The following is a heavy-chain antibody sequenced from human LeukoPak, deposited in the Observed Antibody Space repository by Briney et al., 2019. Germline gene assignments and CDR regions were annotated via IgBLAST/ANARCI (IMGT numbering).Heavy chain of an antibody. J-gene: IGHJ4*02. D-gene: IGHD6-19*01. CDR1: GFTFSSHW. CDR2: INSDGSIT. V-gene: IGHV3-74*01. Sequence: GGSLRLSCAASGFTFSSHWMHWVRHVPGKGLAWVSRINSDGSITSYADSVKGRFTISRDNAKNTLYLQMNSLRAEDTAVYYCARDSGWYGFADYWGQGTLVTVSS. CDR3: ARDSGWYGFADY.